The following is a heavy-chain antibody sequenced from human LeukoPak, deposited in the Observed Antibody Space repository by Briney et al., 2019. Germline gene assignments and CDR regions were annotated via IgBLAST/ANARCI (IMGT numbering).Heavy chain of an antibody. V-gene: IGHV4-34*01. D-gene: IGHD1-26*01. CDR1: GASLSGFF. J-gene: IGHJ5*02. Sequence: PSETLSLTCAVDGASLSGFFWDWIRQSPGKGLEWIGEMNQGGGARFNPSLESRVIIAVDTSKNQFTLKVNSVTDADTAVYYCARGPIVGWFDPWGQGTLVTVSS. CDR2: MNQGGGA. CDR3: ARGPIVGWFDP.